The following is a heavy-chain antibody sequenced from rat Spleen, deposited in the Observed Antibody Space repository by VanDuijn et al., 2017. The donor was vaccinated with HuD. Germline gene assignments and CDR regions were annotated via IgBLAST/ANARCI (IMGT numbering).Heavy chain of an antibody. J-gene: IGHJ2*01. CDR3: TREVTTTGAFDY. Sequence: EVQLVESGGGLVQPGRSMKLSCAASGFTFSDYNMAWVRQAPKKGLEWVAAIIYDGSNTYYRDSVKGRFTISRDNAKSTLYLQMDSLRSEDTAIYYCTREVTTTGAFDYWGQGVMVTVSS. D-gene: IGHD1-1*01. V-gene: IGHV5-7*01. CDR1: GFTFSDYN. CDR2: IIYDGSNT.